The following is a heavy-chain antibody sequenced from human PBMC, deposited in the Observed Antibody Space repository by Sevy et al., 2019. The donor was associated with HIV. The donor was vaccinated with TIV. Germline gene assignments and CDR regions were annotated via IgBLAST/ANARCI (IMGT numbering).Heavy chain of an antibody. V-gene: IGHV5-51*01. Sequence: GESLKISCKGSGYTFTNYWIGWVRQMPGKGLEWMGIIYPGDSDTRYSLSFQGQVTISVDKSIGTAYLQWSGLKASDTAIFYCARGARGTLPSYYYYTMDIWGQGTTVTVSS. J-gene: IGHJ6*02. CDR2: IYPGDSDT. CDR1: GYTFTNYW. D-gene: IGHD1-1*01. CDR3: ARGARGTLPSYYYYTMDI.